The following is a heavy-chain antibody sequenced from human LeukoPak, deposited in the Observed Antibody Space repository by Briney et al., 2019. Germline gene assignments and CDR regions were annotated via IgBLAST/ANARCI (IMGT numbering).Heavy chain of an antibody. D-gene: IGHD1-26*01. CDR2: ISGSSSYI. CDR3: ARDLLGWELHYFDY. J-gene: IGHJ4*02. V-gene: IGHV3-21*01. CDR1: GFTFSTYN. Sequence: GGSLRLSCAASGFTFSTYNMNWVRQAPGKGLEWVSSISGSSSYIYYADSVKGRFSISRDNAKNSLYLQMNSLRTEDTAVYYCARDLLGWELHYFDYWGQGTLVTVSS.